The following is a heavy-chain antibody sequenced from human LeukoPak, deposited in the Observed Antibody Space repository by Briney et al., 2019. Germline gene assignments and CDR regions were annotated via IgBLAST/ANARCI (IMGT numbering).Heavy chain of an antibody. Sequence: PGGSLRLSCAASGFTFSDYYMSWIRQAPVKGLEWVSYISSSGSTIYYADSVKGRFTISRDNAKNSLYLQMNSLRAEDTAVYYCARDTITLKIAARLYYYYGMDVWGQGTTVTVSS. CDR3: ARDTITLKIAARLYYYYGMDV. CDR1: GFTFSDYY. D-gene: IGHD6-6*01. J-gene: IGHJ6*02. V-gene: IGHV3-11*01. CDR2: ISSSGSTI.